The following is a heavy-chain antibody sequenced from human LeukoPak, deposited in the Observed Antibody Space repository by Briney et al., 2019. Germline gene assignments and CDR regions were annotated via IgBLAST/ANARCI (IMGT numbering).Heavy chain of an antibody. V-gene: IGHV3-33*06. CDR3: AKDHQYSGYDYSNYFDY. D-gene: IGHD5-12*01. Sequence: GTSLRLSCAASGFIFSDYGIHWVRQAPGKGLEWVAVIWSDGSNKYYADSVKGRFTISRDNSKNTLYLQMNSLRAEDTAVYYCAKDHQYSGYDYSNYFDYWGQGTLVTVPS. CDR1: GFIFSDYG. CDR2: IWSDGSNK. J-gene: IGHJ4*02.